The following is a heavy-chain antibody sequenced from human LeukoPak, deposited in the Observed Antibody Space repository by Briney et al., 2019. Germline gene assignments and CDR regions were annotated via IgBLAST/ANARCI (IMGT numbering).Heavy chain of an antibody. Sequence: PGRSLRLSCAASGFAFSSYGVHWVSQAPGKGLEWVAVISYDGSTEYYIDSVKGRFTISRDNSKNTLYLQMNSLRAEDTAVYYCAKETYSTSWQLDFWGQGTLVTVSS. V-gene: IGHV3-30*18. CDR2: ISYDGSTE. CDR3: AKETYSTSWQLDF. D-gene: IGHD2-2*01. CDR1: GFAFSSYG. J-gene: IGHJ4*02.